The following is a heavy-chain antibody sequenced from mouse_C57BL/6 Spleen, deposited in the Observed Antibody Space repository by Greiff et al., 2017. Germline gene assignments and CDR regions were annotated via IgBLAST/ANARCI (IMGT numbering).Heavy chain of an antibody. V-gene: IGHV1-18*01. CDR2: INPNDGGT. CDR1: GYTFTDYN. Sequence: EVQLQQSGPELVQPGASVKIPCKASGYTFTDYNMDWVKQSHGKSLEWIGVINPNDGGTSYNQKFKGKATLTVDKSSSTAYMERRSLTSADTAVYYCARDGAYWGQGTLVTVSA. J-gene: IGHJ3*01. D-gene: IGHD2-3*01. CDR3: ARDGAY.